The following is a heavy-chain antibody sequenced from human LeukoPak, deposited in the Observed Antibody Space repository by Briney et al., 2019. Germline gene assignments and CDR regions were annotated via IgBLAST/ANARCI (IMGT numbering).Heavy chain of an antibody. CDR3: ARETLLYDFWSGYYAY. Sequence: ASVKVSCKASGYTFTGYYIHWVRQAPGQGLEWMGWINPNSGGTNYAQKFQGRVTMTRDTSISTAYMELSRLRSDDTAVYYCARETLLYDFWSGYYAYWGQGTLVTVSS. CDR2: INPNSGGT. CDR1: GYTFTGYY. J-gene: IGHJ4*02. D-gene: IGHD3-3*01. V-gene: IGHV1-2*02.